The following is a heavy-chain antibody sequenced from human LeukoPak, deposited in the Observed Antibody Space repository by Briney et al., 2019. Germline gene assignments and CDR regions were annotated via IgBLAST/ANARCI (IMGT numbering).Heavy chain of an antibody. D-gene: IGHD1-7*01. CDR1: GFTFSGSA. J-gene: IGHJ4*02. CDR2: IRSKANSYAT. CDR3: FGITVTDVPY. V-gene: IGHV3-73*01. Sequence: PGGSLRLSCAASGFTFSGSAMHWVRQASGKGLEWVGRIRSKANSYATAYAASVKGRFTISRDDSKNTAYLQMNSLRGEDTAVYYCFGITVTDVPYWGQGTLVTVSS.